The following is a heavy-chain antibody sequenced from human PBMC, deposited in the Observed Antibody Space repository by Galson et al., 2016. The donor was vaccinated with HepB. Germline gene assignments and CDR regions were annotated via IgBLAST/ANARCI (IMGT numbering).Heavy chain of an antibody. V-gene: IGHV3-23*01. D-gene: IGHD2-8*02. J-gene: IGHJ4*02. CDR2: ITTNGGST. CDR1: GFTFSSRG. CDR3: ATAAYWPPRFDN. Sequence: SLRLSCAVSGFTFSSRGMNWVRQAPGKGLEWVSVITTNGGSTYYADSVKGRFTISRDNSKNTPFLQMNSLRAEDSAVYYCATAAYWPPRFDNWGQGTLVTVAS.